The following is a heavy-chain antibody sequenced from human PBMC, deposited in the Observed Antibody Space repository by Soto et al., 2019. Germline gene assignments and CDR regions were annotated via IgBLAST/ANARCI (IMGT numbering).Heavy chain of an antibody. Sequence: QVQLVESGGGVVQPGRSLRLSCAASGFTFSSYAMHWVRQAPGKGLEWVAVISYDGSNKYYADSVKGRFTISRDNSKNTLYLQMNSLRAEDTAVYYCARSRGPSRIYYYYGMDVW. CDR2: ISYDGSNK. J-gene: IGHJ6*01. CDR3: ARSRGPSRIYYYYGMDV. V-gene: IGHV3-30-3*01. CDR1: GFTFSSYA.